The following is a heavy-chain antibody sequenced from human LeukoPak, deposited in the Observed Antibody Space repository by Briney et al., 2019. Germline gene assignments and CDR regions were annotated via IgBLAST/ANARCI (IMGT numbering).Heavy chain of an antibody. CDR3: AKGSLRFLEWDYFDY. CDR2: ISSSSSYI. CDR1: GFTFSSYS. Sequence: NSGGSLRLSCAASGFTFSSYSMNWVRQAPGKGLEWVSSISSSSSYIYYADSVKGRFTISRDNSKNTLYLQMNSLRAEDTAVYYCAKGSLRFLEWDYFDYWGQGTLVTVSS. V-gene: IGHV3-21*04. D-gene: IGHD3-3*01. J-gene: IGHJ4*02.